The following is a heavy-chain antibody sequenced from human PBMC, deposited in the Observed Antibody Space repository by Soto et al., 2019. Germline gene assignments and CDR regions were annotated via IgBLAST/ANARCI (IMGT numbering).Heavy chain of an antibody. Sequence: VQLVQSGGTLVQPGGSLRLSCAASGLTFSGDWMTWVRQTPVEVLEWVAAIKPDGSEIYYVDSVKGRFTISRDNDRNSLFLQMDNLRAEDTGVYYCTSRPSGMTYQGVFDFWGQGTLVTVSS. CDR2: IKPDGSEI. D-gene: IGHD2-21*02. CDR3: TSRPSGMTYQGVFDF. V-gene: IGHV3-7*03. CDR1: GLTFSGDW. J-gene: IGHJ4*02.